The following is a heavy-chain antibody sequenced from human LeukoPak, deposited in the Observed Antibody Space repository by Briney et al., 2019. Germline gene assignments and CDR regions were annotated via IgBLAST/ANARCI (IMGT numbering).Heavy chain of an antibody. J-gene: IGHJ4*02. Sequence: GGSLRLTCAASGFTVSSNYMSWVGQAPGQGLEWVSVIYSGGSTYYADSVKGRFTISRDISKNTVYLQMNSLRAEDTAVYYCARGRRGYSGYDKYYFDYWGQGTLVTVSS. CDR1: GFTVSSNY. D-gene: IGHD5-12*01. V-gene: IGHV3-53*01. CDR2: IYSGGST. CDR3: ARGRRGYSGYDKYYFDY.